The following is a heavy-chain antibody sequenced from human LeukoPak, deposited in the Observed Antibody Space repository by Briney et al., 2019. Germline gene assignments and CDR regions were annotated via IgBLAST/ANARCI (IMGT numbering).Heavy chain of an antibody. V-gene: IGHV3-23*01. Sequence: GGSLRLSCAASGFTFSNYGMHWVRQAPGKGLEWVSGVSGSGGRTYYTDSVKGRFTISRDNSKNTLSLQMNSLRAEDTAVYYCAELGITMIGGVWGKGTTVTISS. CDR2: VSGSGGRT. D-gene: IGHD3-10*02. J-gene: IGHJ6*04. CDR1: GFTFSNYG. CDR3: AELGITMIGGV.